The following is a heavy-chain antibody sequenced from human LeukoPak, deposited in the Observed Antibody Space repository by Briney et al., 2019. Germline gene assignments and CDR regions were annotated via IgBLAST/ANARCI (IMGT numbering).Heavy chain of an antibody. V-gene: IGHV1-18*01. D-gene: IGHD3-22*01. CDR1: GYTFTTYA. CDR3: ARTPLYYDSVGFDS. J-gene: IGHJ4*02. Sequence: ASVKLSCKASGYTFTTYAISWVRQAPGQGLEWMGWLGTYNGNTHYAQKLQGRVTMTTDTSTSTAYMELRSLRSDDTAVYYCARTPLYYDSVGFDSWGQGTLVTVSS. CDR2: LGTYNGNT.